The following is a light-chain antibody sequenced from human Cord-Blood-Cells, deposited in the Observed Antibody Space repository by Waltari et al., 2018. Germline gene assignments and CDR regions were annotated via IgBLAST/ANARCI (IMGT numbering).Light chain of an antibody. CDR2: DVG. V-gene: IGLV2-14*01. Sequence: QSALTQPASVSGSPGQSITISCTATSSDVGGYNYVSWYQQHPGKAPKLMIYDVGKRPSGVSNRFSGSKSGNTASLTISGLQAEDEADYYCSSYTSSSTWVFGGGTKLTVL. CDR1: SSDVGGYNY. J-gene: IGLJ3*02. CDR3: SSYTSSSTWV.